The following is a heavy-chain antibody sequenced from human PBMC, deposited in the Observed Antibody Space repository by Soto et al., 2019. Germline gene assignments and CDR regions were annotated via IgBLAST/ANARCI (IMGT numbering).Heavy chain of an antibody. CDR1: GFTFSSYS. CDR2: ISSSSSYI. CDR3: ARDGGYCSGGSCPNYMDV. D-gene: IGHD2-15*01. Sequence: PGGSLRLSCAASGFTFSSYSMNWVRQAPGKGLEWVSSISSSSSYIYYADSVKGRLTISRDNAKNSLYLQMNSLRAEDTAVYYCARDGGYCSGGSCPNYMDVWGKGTTVTVSS. J-gene: IGHJ6*03. V-gene: IGHV3-21*01.